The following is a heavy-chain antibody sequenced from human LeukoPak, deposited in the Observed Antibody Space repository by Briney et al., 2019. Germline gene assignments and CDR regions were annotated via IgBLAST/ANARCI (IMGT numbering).Heavy chain of an antibody. V-gene: IGHV3-23*01. D-gene: IGHD3-22*01. Sequence: AGGSLRLSCAASGFTFSSYAMSWVRQAPGKGLEWVSAISGSGGSTYYADSVKGRFTISRDNSKNTLYLQMNSLRAEDTAVYYCARDLIYYYDSSGLSAGMDVWGQGTTVTVSS. CDR3: ARDLIYYYDSSGLSAGMDV. J-gene: IGHJ6*02. CDR1: GFTFSSYA. CDR2: ISGSGGST.